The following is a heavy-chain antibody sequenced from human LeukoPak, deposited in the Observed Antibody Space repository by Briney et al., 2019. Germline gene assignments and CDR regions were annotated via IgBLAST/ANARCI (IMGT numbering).Heavy chain of an antibody. CDR2: IYPGDSDT. D-gene: IGHD2-15*01. CDR3: ARLKDIVVVVAASPAVSFDY. CDR1: GYSFTSYW. Sequence: KRGESLQISCQGSGYSFTSYWIGWVRQLPGKGLEWMGIIYPGDSDTRYSPSFQGQVTISADKSISTACLQWTSLKASDTAMYYCARLKDIVVVVAASPAVSFDYWGQGTLVTVSS. J-gene: IGHJ4*02. V-gene: IGHV5-51*01.